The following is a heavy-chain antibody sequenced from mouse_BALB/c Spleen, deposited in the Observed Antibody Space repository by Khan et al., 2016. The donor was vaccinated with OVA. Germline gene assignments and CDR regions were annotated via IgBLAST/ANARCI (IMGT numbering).Heavy chain of an antibody. Sequence: QIQLVQSGPELKKPGETVRISCKASGYTFTAAGIQWVQKMPGKGLKWIGWINTHSGVPKYAEDFKGRFAFSLEISVNTAYLQMTNLKNEDTATYFCARGWAAYYRHDGGSMEYCSQGPSFTVSS. J-gene: IGHJ4*01. V-gene: IGHV9-4*02. CDR1: GYTFTAAG. D-gene: IGHD2-14*01. CDR3: ARGWAAYYRHDGGSMEY. CDR2: INTHSGVP.